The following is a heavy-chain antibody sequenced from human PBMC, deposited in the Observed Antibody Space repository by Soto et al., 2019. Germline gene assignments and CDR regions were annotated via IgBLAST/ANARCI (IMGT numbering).Heavy chain of an antibody. V-gene: IGHV5-51*01. CDR3: GTGPLWFGERYGMDV. CDR1: GYSFTSYW. D-gene: IGHD3-10*01. CDR2: IYPGDSDT. J-gene: IGHJ6*02. Sequence: PGESLKISCKGSGYSFTSYWIGWVRQMPVKGLEWMGIIYPGDSDTRYSPSFQGQVTISADKSISTAYLQWSSLKASDTAMYYCGTGPLWFGERYGMDVRGQGTTVTVSS.